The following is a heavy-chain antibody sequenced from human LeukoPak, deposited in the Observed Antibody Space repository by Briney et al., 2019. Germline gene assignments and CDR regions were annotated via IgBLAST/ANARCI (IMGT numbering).Heavy chain of an antibody. CDR3: AREPNTYYDSSGAPRAFDI. Sequence: ASVKVSCKASGYTFTDYYMHWVRQAPGQGLEWMGRINPNSGGTNYAQEFQGRVTMTRDTSISTAYMELSRLRSDDTAVYYCAREPNTYYDSSGAPRAFDIWGQGTMVTVSS. CDR2: INPNSGGT. J-gene: IGHJ3*02. D-gene: IGHD3-22*01. CDR1: GYTFTDYY. V-gene: IGHV1-2*06.